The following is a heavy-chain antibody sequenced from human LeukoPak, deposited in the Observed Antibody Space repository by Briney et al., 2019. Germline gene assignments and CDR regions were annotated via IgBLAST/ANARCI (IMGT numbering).Heavy chain of an antibody. D-gene: IGHD5-12*01. CDR2: IYNSGST. J-gene: IGHJ4*02. V-gene: IGHV4-59*01. CDR1: GGSISSYY. Sequence: SETLSLTCTVSGGSISSYYWSWIRQPPGKGLEWIGYIYNSGSTNYNPSLKSRVTISGDTSKKQFSLKLSSVTAADTAVYYCARGYSGYDPTYFDYWGQGTLVTVS. CDR3: ARGYSGYDPTYFDY.